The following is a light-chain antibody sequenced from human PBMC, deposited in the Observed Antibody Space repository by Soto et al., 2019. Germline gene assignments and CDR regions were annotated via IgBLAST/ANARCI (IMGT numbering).Light chain of an antibody. CDR2: AAS. Sequence: DIQMTQSPSSLSASVGDRVTITCRASQGIRSDLAWYQHKPGKAPKRLIYAASTLHSGVPSRFGGSGSGTEFTLTISSLQPKDFADYYSLQYNKSSWTFGQGTKVEIK. CDR1: QGIRSD. V-gene: IGKV1-17*01. J-gene: IGKJ1*01. CDR3: LQYNKSSWT.